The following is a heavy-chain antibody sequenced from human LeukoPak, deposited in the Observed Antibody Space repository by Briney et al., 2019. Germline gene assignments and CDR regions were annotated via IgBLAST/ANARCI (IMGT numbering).Heavy chain of an antibody. V-gene: IGHV4-30-4*01. CDR2: IYNSGST. CDR3: ARDRGYESSGYCDY. D-gene: IGHD3-22*01. Sequence: PSETLSLTCTVSGGSISSGDYYWSWIRQSPGKGLEWIGYIYNSGSTYYNPSLKSRVTISVDTSKNQFSLRLSSVTAEDTAVYYCARDRGYESSGYCDYWGQGTLVTVSS. CDR1: GGSISSGDYY. J-gene: IGHJ4*02.